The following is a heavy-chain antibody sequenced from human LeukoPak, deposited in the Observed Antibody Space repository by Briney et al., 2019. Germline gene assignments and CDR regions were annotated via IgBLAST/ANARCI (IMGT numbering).Heavy chain of an antibody. D-gene: IGHD6-13*01. CDR1: GFSFSSYG. Sequence: GGSLRLSCAASGFSFSSYGMHWVRQAPGKGLEWVAVIWYDGSNKYYADSVKGRFTISRDNSKNTLYLQMNSLRAEDTAVYYCAKDKEYSSGWYYFDYWGQGTLVTVSS. J-gene: IGHJ4*02. V-gene: IGHV3-33*06. CDR3: AKDKEYSSGWYYFDY. CDR2: IWYDGSNK.